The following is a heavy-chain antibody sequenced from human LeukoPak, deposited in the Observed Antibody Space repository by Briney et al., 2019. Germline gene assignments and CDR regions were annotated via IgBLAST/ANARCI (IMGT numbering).Heavy chain of an antibody. J-gene: IGHJ4*02. V-gene: IGHV4-39*01. CDR1: GGSISSSSYY. D-gene: IGHD2-15*01. CDR3: ARNPRGAATPH. Sequence: SETLSLTCTVSGGSISSSSYYWGWIRQPPGKGLEWIGSIYYSGSTYYNPSLKSRVTISVDTSKNQFSLKLSSVTAADTAVYYCARNPRGAATPHWGQGALVTVSS. CDR2: IYYSGST.